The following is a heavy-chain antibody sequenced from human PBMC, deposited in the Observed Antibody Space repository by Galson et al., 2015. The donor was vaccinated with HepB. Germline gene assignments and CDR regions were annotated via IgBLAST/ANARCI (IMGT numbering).Heavy chain of an antibody. D-gene: IGHD5-24*01. CDR3: AREAMATSHSDY. CDR2: INPTSRYI. CDR1: GFTFSTYS. Sequence: LRLSCAASGFTFSTYSMNWVRQAPGKGLEWVSPINPTSRYIYYADSGKGRFTISRDNAKNSLYLQMDSLRAEDTAVYYCAREAMATSHSDYWGQGTLVTVSS. V-gene: IGHV3-21*01. J-gene: IGHJ4*02.